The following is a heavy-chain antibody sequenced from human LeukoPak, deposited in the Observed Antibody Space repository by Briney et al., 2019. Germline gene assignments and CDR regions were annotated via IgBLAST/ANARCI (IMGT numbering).Heavy chain of an antibody. J-gene: IGHJ4*02. V-gene: IGHV4-59*01. CDR3: ARAYSGTLPAKD. D-gene: IGHD1-26*01. CDR2: IYYSGTT. Sequence: SETLSLTCTVWGASISTYYWSWIRQPPGKGLEWIGYIYYSGTTNYNPSLKSRVTISVDTSKNQFSLKLTSVTAADTAVYYCARAYSGTLPAKDWGQGTLVTVSS. CDR1: GASISTYY.